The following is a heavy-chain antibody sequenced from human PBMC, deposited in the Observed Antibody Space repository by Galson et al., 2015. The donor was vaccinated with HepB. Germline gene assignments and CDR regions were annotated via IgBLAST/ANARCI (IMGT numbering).Heavy chain of an antibody. CDR1: GGTFSSYA. CDR2: IIPMFGIA. J-gene: IGHJ4*02. V-gene: IGHV1-69*04. D-gene: IGHD4-17*01. CDR3: ARVDGESFDY. Sequence: SVKVSCKASGGTFSSYAISWVRQAPGQGLEWMGRIIPMFGIANYAQKFQGRVTITADKSTSTAYMELSSLRSEDMAVYYCARVDGESFDYWGQGTLVTVSS.